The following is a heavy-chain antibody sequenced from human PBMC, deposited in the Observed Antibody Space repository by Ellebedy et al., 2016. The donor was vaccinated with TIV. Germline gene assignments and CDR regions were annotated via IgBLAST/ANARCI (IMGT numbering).Heavy chain of an antibody. J-gene: IGHJ4*02. CDR1: GFIFSSYP. CDR2: ISYDGTNK. D-gene: IGHD3-3*01. Sequence: LSLTCAASGFIFSSYPMPWVRQAPGSALQWLAVISYDGTNKYYAGSVKCRFTISRDNSKNTLYVQMNSLGAEDTAVYYCAKSRKAGECWSGYTVDSWGQGTLVSVSS. CDR3: AKSRKAGECWSGYTVDS. V-gene: IGHV3-30-3*02.